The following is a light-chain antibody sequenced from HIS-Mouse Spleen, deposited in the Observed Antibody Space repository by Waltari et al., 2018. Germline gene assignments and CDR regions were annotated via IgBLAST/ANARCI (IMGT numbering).Light chain of an antibody. Sequence: QSALTQPRSVSGSPGQPVTISCTGTSSDVGGYNYVSWYQQHPGKAPKLMIYDVSKRPSGVPDRFSGSKSGNTASLTISGLQAEDEADYYCCSHAGSYTLVFGGGTKLTVL. CDR1: SSDVGGYNY. CDR3: CSHAGSYTLV. CDR2: DVS. J-gene: IGLJ3*02. V-gene: IGLV2-11*01.